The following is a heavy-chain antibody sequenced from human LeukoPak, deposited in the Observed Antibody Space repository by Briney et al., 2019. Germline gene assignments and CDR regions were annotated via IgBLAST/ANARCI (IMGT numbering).Heavy chain of an antibody. CDR1: GGSISSSSYY. V-gene: IGHV4-39*01. D-gene: IGHD3-10*01. Sequence: PSETLSLTCTVSGGSISSSSYYWGWIRQPPGKGLEWIGSIYCSGSTYYNPSLKSRATISVDTSKNQFSLKLSSVTAADTAVYYCASAMVRGVIMGFYYWGQGTLVTVSS. J-gene: IGHJ4*02. CDR2: IYCSGST. CDR3: ASAMVRGVIMGFYY.